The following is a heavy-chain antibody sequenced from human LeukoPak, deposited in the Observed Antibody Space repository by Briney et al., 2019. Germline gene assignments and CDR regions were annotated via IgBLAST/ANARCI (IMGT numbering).Heavy chain of an antibody. Sequence: ASVKVSCKASGYTFTSYYMHWVRQAPGQGLEWMGIINPSGGSTSYAQKFQGRVTMTRDTSTSTVYMELSSLRSEDTAVYYCARALGYCSGGSCGHDAFDIWGQGTMVTVSS. CDR2: INPSGGST. V-gene: IGHV1-46*01. CDR1: GYTFTSYY. J-gene: IGHJ3*02. D-gene: IGHD2-15*01. CDR3: ARALGYCSGGSCGHDAFDI.